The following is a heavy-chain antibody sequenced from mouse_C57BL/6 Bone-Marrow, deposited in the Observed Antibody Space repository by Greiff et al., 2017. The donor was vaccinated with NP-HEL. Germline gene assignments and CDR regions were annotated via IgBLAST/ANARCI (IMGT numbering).Heavy chain of an antibody. Sequence: EVMLVESGGGLVKPGGSLKLSCAASGFTFSSYTMSWVRQTPEKRLEWVATISGGGGNTYYPDSVKGRFTISRDNAKNTLYLQMSSLRSEDTALYYCARPFYYYGSSLDYWGQGTTLTVSS. V-gene: IGHV5-9*01. CDR1: GFTFSSYT. CDR3: ARPFYYYGSSLDY. J-gene: IGHJ2*01. CDR2: ISGGGGNT. D-gene: IGHD1-1*01.